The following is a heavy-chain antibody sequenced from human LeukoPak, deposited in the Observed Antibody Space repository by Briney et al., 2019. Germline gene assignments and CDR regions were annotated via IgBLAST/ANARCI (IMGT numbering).Heavy chain of an antibody. CDR2: IKHDGSEI. Sequence: GRSLRLSCAASGFTFDDYGMSWVRQAPGKGLEWVANIKHDGSEIYYVDSVKGRFTISRDNAKNSLYLQMNSLRAEDTAVYYCAKYLGYSFDYWGQGTLVTVSS. J-gene: IGHJ4*02. CDR3: AKYLGYSFDY. CDR1: GFTFDDYG. V-gene: IGHV3-7*03. D-gene: IGHD6-13*01.